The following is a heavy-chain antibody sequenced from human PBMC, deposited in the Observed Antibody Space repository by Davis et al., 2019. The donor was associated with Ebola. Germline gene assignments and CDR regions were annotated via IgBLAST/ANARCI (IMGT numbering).Heavy chain of an antibody. Sequence: AASVKVSCKASGYTFTSYGITWVRQAPGQGLEWMGWINPHNGNTNYAQNVQGRVTMTTDTSTSTAYMEVRSLRSDDTAVYYCARDLDRVWFDPWGQGTLVTVSS. D-gene: IGHD1-14*01. J-gene: IGHJ5*02. CDR1: GYTFTSYG. V-gene: IGHV1-18*04. CDR2: INPHNGNT. CDR3: ARDLDRVWFDP.